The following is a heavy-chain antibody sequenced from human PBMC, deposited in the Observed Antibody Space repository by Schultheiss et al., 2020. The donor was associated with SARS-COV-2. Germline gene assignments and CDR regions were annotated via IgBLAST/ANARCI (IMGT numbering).Heavy chain of an antibody. Sequence: GGSLRLSCAASGFTVSDTSMSWVRQAPGKGLEWVAFIRQDGTYKYHADSVKGRFTISRDMSKNTLYLQMNSLNAGDTAVYYCAKSSSSWYDDSFDLWGRGTLVTVSS. CDR3: AKSSSSWYDDSFDL. J-gene: IGHJ2*01. D-gene: IGHD6-13*01. CDR2: IRQDGTYK. CDR1: GFTVSDTS. V-gene: IGHV3-30*02.